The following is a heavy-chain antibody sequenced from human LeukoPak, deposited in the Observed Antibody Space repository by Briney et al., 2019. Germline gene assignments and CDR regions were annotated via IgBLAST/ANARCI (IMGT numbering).Heavy chain of an antibody. D-gene: IGHD3-9*01. CDR1: GLTFSSYA. V-gene: IGHV3-23*01. CDR3: ARGYDILTGLVDY. J-gene: IGHJ4*02. CDR2: ISGGAGST. Sequence: GGSLRLSCAASGLTFSSYAMSWVRQAPGKGLEWVSVISGGAGSTYYADSVKGRFTISRDNSKNTLYLQMNSLRAEDTAVYYCARGYDILTGLVDYWGQGTLVTVSS.